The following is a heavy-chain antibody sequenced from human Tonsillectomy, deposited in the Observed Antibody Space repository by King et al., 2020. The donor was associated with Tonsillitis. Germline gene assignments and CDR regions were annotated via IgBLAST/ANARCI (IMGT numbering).Heavy chain of an antibody. Sequence: QLVQSGTEVKKPGASVKVSCKASGYTFTSYYMHWVRQAPGQGLEWMGIINPSGGSTSYAQKFQGRVTMTRGTSTSTVYMELSSLRSEDMAVYYCARAMGGDTALAHTTLDYWGQGTLVTVSS. D-gene: IGHD5-18*01. CDR1: GYTFTSYY. V-gene: IGHV1-46*01. CDR3: ARAMGGDTALAHTTLDY. CDR2: INPSGGST. J-gene: IGHJ4*02.